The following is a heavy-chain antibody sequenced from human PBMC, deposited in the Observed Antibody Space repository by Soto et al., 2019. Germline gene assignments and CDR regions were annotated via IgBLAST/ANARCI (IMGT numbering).Heavy chain of an antibody. D-gene: IGHD2-15*01. V-gene: IGHV4-59*01. CDR1: GGSISSYY. CDR3: AREGSYKNYYYDGMDV. CDR2: IYYSGST. J-gene: IGHJ6*02. Sequence: QVQLQESGPGLVKPSETLSLTCTVSGGSISSYYWSWIRQPPWKGLEWIGYIYYSGSTNYNPSLTSRGTISVDTSKNQFSLKLSSVTAADTAVYYCAREGSYKNYYYDGMDVWGQGTTVTVSS.